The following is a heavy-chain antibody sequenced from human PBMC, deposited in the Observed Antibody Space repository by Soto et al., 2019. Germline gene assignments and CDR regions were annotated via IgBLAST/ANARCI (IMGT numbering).Heavy chain of an antibody. CDR1: GDSVSSNSAA. J-gene: IGHJ5*02. D-gene: IGHD1-1*01. CDR2: TYYRSKWYN. V-gene: IGHV6-1*01. CDR3: ARVSPPQLERQETWGFDP. Sequence: KQSQTLSLTCAISGDSVSSNSAAWNWIRQSPSRGLEWLGRTYYRSKWYNDYAVSVKSRITINLATSKNQFSLQLNSVTPGDTAVYYCARVSPPQLERQETWGFDPWGQGTLVTVSS.